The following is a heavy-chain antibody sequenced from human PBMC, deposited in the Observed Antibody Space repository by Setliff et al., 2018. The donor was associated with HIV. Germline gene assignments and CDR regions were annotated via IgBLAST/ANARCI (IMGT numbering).Heavy chain of an antibody. CDR1: GYSISSGYY. J-gene: IGHJ3*02. CDR2: MYHSGSS. CDR3: ATGGSVDTAIVTENAFDI. V-gene: IGHV4-38-2*02. Sequence: SETLSLTCTVSGYSISSGYYWGWIRQPPGKGLEWIGSMYHSGSSYYKSSLKSRVTISVDASKNHFSLKVSSVTAADTAVYYCATGGSVDTAIVTENAFDIWGQGTMVTVSS. D-gene: IGHD5-18*01.